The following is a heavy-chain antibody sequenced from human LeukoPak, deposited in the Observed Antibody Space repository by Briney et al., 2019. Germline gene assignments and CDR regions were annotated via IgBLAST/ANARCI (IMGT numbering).Heavy chain of an antibody. V-gene: IGHV4-4*09. Sequence: PSETLSLTCTVSGSISGYYWSWIRQPPGKGLEWIGYIYTSGSTNYNPSLESRVTISVDTSKNQFSLDPSSVTAADTAVYYCARQKCTSASCLTKNAFDIRGQGTMVAVSS. J-gene: IGHJ3*02. CDR2: IYTSGST. CDR3: ARQKCTSASCLTKNAFDI. CDR1: GSISGYY. D-gene: IGHD2-2*01.